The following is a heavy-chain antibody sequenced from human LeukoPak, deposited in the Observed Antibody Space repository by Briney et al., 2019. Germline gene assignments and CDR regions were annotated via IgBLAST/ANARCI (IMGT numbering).Heavy chain of an antibody. CDR2: IRSKANGGTT. CDR1: GFTFGDYA. CDR3: HYGGGDY. J-gene: IGHJ4*02. D-gene: IGHD4-23*01. V-gene: IGHV3-49*04. Sequence: HPGGSLRLSCTASGFTFGDYAMSWVRQAPGKGLEWVGFIRSKANGGTTEYAASVKGRFTISRDDSKSIANLQMNSLKTEDTAVYYCHYGGGDYWGQGTLVTVSS.